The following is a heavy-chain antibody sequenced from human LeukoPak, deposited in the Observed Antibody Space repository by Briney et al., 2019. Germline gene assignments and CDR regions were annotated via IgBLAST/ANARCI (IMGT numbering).Heavy chain of an antibody. V-gene: IGHV4-59*01. CDR2: IYYSGSI. J-gene: IGHJ4*02. CDR3: ARQYYDILTGYKPLYYFDY. CDR1: GGSISSYH. D-gene: IGHD3-9*01. Sequence: SETLSLTCSVSGGSISSYHWSWIRQPPGQGLEWIGYIYYSGSIDYNPSLKSRVTISVDTPKNQFSLKLSSVTAADTAVYYCARQYYDILTGYKPLYYFDYWGQGALVTVSS.